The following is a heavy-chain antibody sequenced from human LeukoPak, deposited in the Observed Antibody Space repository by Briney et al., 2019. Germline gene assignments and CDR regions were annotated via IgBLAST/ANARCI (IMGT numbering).Heavy chain of an antibody. J-gene: IGHJ4*02. CDR3: ARESPGSRGAGPNRYSFDY. CDR1: GGSFSGYY. Sequence: SETLSLTCAVYGGSFSGYYWTWIRQPPGKGLEWIGEINHSGSTNYNPSLKSRVTISADTSRNHFSLNLSSVTAVDTAVYYCARESPGSRGAGPNRYSFDYWGQETLVTVSS. CDR2: INHSGST. D-gene: IGHD1-14*01. V-gene: IGHV4-34*01.